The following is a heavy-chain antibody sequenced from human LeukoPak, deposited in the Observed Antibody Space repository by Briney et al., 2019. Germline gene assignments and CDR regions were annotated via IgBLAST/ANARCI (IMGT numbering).Heavy chain of an antibody. CDR3: TTSWYDSSGYYYVDY. J-gene: IGHJ4*02. Sequence: PGGSLRLSCTASGFTFGDYAMNWFRQAPGKGLEWVGFIRSKTYGGTGEYAASVKGRFTISRDDSKSIAHLQMNSLKTEDTAVYYCTTSWYDSSGYYYVDYWGQGTLVTVSS. V-gene: IGHV3-49*03. D-gene: IGHD3-22*01. CDR1: GFTFGDYA. CDR2: IRSKTYGGTG.